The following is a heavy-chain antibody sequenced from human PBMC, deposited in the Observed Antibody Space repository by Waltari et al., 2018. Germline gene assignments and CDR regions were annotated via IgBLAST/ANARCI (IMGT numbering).Heavy chain of an antibody. J-gene: IGHJ6*02. CDR1: GYSISSGYY. Sequence: QVQLQESGPGLVKPSETLSLTCAVSGYSISSGYYWGWIRQPPGKGLEWIGSIYHSGSTYYNPSLKSRVTISVDTSKNQFSLKLSSVTAADTAVYYCARGKHDIVTYYYYYGMDVWGQGTTVTVSS. D-gene: IGHD5-12*01. CDR3: ARGKHDIVTYYYYYGMDV. V-gene: IGHV4-38-2*01. CDR2: IYHSGST.